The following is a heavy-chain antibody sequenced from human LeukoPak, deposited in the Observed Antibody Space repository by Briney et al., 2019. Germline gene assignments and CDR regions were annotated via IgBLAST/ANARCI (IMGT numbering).Heavy chain of an antibody. V-gene: IGHV4-39*07. Sequence: GSLRLSCAASGFTFSSYAMSWVRQAPGKGLEWIGSIYYSGSTYYNPSLKSRVTISVDTSKNQFSLKLSSVTAADTAVYYCARVRTYYYDSSGYYLDYWGQGTLVTVSS. CDR1: GFTFSSYA. D-gene: IGHD3-22*01. CDR3: ARVRTYYYDSSGYYLDY. J-gene: IGHJ4*02. CDR2: IYYSGST.